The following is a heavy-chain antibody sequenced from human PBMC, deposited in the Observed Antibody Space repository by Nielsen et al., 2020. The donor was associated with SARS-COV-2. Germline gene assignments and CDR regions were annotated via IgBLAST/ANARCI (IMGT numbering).Heavy chain of an antibody. J-gene: IGHJ4*02. Sequence: GESLKISCAASGFTFSSYWMHWVRQAPGKGLVWVSRINSDGSSTSYADSVKGRFTISRDNAKNTLYLQMNSLRAEDTAVYYCATYGAAYDYYFDYWGQGTPVTVSS. CDR1: GFTFSSYW. V-gene: IGHV3-74*01. D-gene: IGHD2-21*01. CDR2: INSDGSST. CDR3: ATYGAAYDYYFDY.